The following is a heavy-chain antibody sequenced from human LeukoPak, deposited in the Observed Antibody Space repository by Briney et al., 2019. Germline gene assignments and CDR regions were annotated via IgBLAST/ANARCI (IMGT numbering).Heavy chain of an antibody. Sequence: WASVKVSCTASGYTFTSYGISWVRQAPGQGLEWMGWISAYNGNTNYAQKLQGRVTMTTDTSTSTAYMELRSLRSDDTAVYYCARQVAARDPWFDPWGQGTLVTVSS. CDR2: ISAYNGNT. D-gene: IGHD6-6*01. V-gene: IGHV1-18*01. CDR1: GYTFTSYG. CDR3: ARQVAARDPWFDP. J-gene: IGHJ5*02.